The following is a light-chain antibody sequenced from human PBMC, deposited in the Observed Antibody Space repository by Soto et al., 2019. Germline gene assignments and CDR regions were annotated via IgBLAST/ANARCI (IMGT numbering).Light chain of an antibody. J-gene: IGKJ2*01. Sequence: IVLTQSPVTLSLSPGERATLSCRASQHISTFLAWYQHKVGQAPRLLISGASKRATGTPARFSGSGSGTDFTLTISSLEPEDFAVYYCQQRSYGYTFGQGTKLEI. CDR3: QQRSYGYT. V-gene: IGKV3-11*01. CDR1: QHISTF. CDR2: GAS.